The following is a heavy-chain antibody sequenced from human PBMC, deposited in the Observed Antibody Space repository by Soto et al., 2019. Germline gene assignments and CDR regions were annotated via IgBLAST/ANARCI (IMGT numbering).Heavy chain of an antibody. V-gene: IGHV4-39*01. Sequence: SETLSLTCTVPGGSISSSSYYWGWIRQPPGKGLEWIGSIYYSGSTVYNPSFKSRVTISVDTSKNQFSLQLSSVTAADTAVYYCSGIDYFASGRPDWGQGTLVTVSS. CDR1: GGSISSSSYY. CDR3: SGIDYFASGRPD. CDR2: IYYSGST. J-gene: IGHJ4*02. D-gene: IGHD3-10*01.